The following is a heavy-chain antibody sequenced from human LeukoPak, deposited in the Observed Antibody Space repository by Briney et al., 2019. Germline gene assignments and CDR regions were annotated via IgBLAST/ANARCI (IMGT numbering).Heavy chain of an antibody. J-gene: IGHJ5*02. D-gene: IGHD2-2*01. CDR2: IYYSGST. CDR1: GGSISSSSYY. V-gene: IGHV4-39*02. CDR3: ARDSGRLPSRFDP. Sequence: SETLSLTCTVSGGSISSSSYYWGWIRQPPGKGLEWIGSIYYSGSTYYSPSLKSRVTMSVDTSKNQFSLKLSSVTAADTAVYYCARDSGRLPSRFDPWGQGTLVTVSS.